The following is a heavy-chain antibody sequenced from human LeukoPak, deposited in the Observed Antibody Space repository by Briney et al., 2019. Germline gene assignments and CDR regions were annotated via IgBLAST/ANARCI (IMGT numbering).Heavy chain of an antibody. CDR2: ISSASNTI. V-gene: IGHV3-48*01. Sequence: PGGSLRLSRAASGFTFSSYSMNWVRQAPGKGLKWVSYISSASNTIYYADSVKGRFTISRDNAKNSLYLQMNSLRAEDTAMYYCARDGWFGDYNWFDPWGQGTLVTVSS. J-gene: IGHJ5*02. CDR1: GFTFSSYS. CDR3: ARDGWFGDYNWFDP. D-gene: IGHD3-10*01.